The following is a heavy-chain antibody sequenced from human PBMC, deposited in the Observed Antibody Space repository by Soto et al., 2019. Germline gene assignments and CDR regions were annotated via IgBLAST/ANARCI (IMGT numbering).Heavy chain of an antibody. J-gene: IGHJ4*02. CDR3: ARTYSSSWSPFDY. Sequence: GGSLRLSCAASGFTSSSYAMHWVRQAPGKGLEWVAVISYDGSNKYYADSVKGRFTISRDNSKNTLYLQMNSLRAEDTAVYYCARTYSSSWSPFDYWGQGTLVTVSS. V-gene: IGHV3-30-3*01. CDR2: ISYDGSNK. CDR1: GFTSSSYA. D-gene: IGHD6-13*01.